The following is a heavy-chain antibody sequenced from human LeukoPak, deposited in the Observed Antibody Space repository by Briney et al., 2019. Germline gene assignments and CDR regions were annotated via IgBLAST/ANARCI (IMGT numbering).Heavy chain of an antibody. D-gene: IGHD6-13*01. CDR2: IYTSGST. J-gene: IGHJ6*03. CDR3: ARGIIAAAGTPFYYYYYMDV. Sequence: PSETLSLTCTVSGGSITSYYWSWIRQPAGKGLEWIGRIYTSGSTNYNPSLKSRVTMSVDSSRTQFSLKLTSVTAADTAVYYCARGIIAAAGTPFYYYYYMDVWGKGTTVTISS. CDR1: GGSITSYY. V-gene: IGHV4-4*07.